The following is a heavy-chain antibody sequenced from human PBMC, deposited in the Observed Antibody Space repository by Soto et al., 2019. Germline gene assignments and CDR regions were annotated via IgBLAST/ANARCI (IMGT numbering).Heavy chain of an antibody. CDR1: GYSISSGYY. Sequence: SETLSLTCAVSGYSISSGYYLGWSRQPPGKRLGWSGSIYHGGSTYYNPSLKSRVTISVHTSKNHFSLLHCTAVAADTAVYYCARAPSYYYSSGSYYRFDYWGQGTLVTVSS. CDR3: ARAPSYYYSSGSYYRFDY. J-gene: IGHJ4*02. CDR2: IYHGGST. V-gene: IGHV4-38-2*01. D-gene: IGHD3-10*01.